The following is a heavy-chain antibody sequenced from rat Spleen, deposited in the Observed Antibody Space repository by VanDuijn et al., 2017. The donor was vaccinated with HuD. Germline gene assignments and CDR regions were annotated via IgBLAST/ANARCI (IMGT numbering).Heavy chain of an antibody. J-gene: IGHJ3*01. V-gene: IGHV5-7*01. D-gene: IGHD1-11*01. CDR3: ASLTTEGNWFAY. CDR1: GFTFSDYN. Sequence: EVQLVESGGGLVQPGRSLKLSCAASGFTFSDYNMAWVRQAPKKGLEWVATISSDGGRNFYRDSVKGRFTISRDNAKSSLYLQMDSLRSGDTATYYCASLTTEGNWFAYWGQGTLVTVSS. CDR2: ISSDGGRN.